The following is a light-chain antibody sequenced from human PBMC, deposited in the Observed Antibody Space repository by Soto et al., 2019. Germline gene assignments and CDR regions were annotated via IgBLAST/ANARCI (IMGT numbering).Light chain of an antibody. CDR3: SSYTGSSTFV. V-gene: IGLV2-14*01. CDR1: SSDVGGYNY. J-gene: IGLJ1*01. CDR2: DVN. Sequence: QSALTRPASVSGSPGQSITISCTGTSSDVGGYNYVSWYQQLPGKAPKLMIYDVNNRPSGVSNRFSGSKSGNTASLTISGLQAEDEADYYCSSYTGSSTFVFGTGTQLTVL.